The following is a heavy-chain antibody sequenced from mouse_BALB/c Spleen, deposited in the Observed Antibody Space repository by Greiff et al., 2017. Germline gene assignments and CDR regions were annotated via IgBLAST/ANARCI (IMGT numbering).Heavy chain of an antibody. CDR1: GFSLTSYG. Sequence: VQLQESGPGLVQPSQSLSITCTVSGFSLTSYGVHWVRQSPGKGLEWLGVIWSGGSTDYNAAFISRLSISKDNSKSQVFFKMNSLQANDTAIYYCARNSGGTTGYYFDYWGQGTTLTVSS. CDR2: IWSGGST. J-gene: IGHJ2*01. D-gene: IGHD2-14*01. CDR3: ARNSGGTTGYYFDY. V-gene: IGHV2-2*02.